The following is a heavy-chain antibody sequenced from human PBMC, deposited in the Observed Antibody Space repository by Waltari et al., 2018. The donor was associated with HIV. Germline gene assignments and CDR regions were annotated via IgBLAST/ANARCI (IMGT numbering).Heavy chain of an antibody. CDR1: GYTFTSYG. CDR2: ISDYKCNQ. J-gene: IGHJ6*02. V-gene: IGHV1-18*01. Sequence: QVQLVQSGAEVKKPGASVKVSCKASGYTFTSYGRSWVRQAPGQGLEWSGWISDYKCNQNDAQKLSGKFTMTTDTSTSTAYMELRSVRSDDTAVDYCARGWGAKAGIAALGPRYYDGMDVWGQGTTVTVSS. CDR3: ARGWGAKAGIAALGPRYYDGMDV. D-gene: IGHD6-13*01.